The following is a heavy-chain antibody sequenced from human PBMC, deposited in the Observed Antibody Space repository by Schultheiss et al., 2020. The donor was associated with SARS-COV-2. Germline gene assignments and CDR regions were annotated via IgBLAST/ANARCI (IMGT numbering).Heavy chain of an antibody. J-gene: IGHJ4*02. Sequence: SETLSLTCAVYGGSFSGYYWSWIRQPPGKGLEWIGYIYYSGSTNYSPSLKSRVTISVDTSKNQFSLKLSSVTAADTAVYYCARQVLDYGDYVRSFDYWGQGTLVTVSS. CDR1: GGSFSGYY. D-gene: IGHD4-17*01. V-gene: IGHV4-59*08. CDR3: ARQVLDYGDYVRSFDY. CDR2: IYYSGST.